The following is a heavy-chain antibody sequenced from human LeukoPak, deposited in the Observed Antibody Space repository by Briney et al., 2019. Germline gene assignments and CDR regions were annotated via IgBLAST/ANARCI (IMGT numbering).Heavy chain of an antibody. D-gene: IGHD6-13*01. CDR2: IYYSGST. CDR3: ARVYYSSSYDYWYFDL. Sequence: SETLSLTCTVSGGPIRNYYWSWIRQPPGKGLERIGYIYYSGSTNYNPSLKSRVTISVDTSKNQFSLKLSSVTAADTAVYYCARVYYSSSYDYWYFDLWGRGTLVTVSS. V-gene: IGHV4-59*01. J-gene: IGHJ2*01. CDR1: GGPIRNYY.